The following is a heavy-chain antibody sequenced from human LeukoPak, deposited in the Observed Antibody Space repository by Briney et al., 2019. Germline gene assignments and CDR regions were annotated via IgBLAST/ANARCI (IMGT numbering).Heavy chain of an antibody. CDR2: ISAYNGNT. CDR3: ARGRAFQYYDSPFDP. D-gene: IGHD3-22*01. Sequence: ASVKVSCKASGYTFTSYGISWVRQAPGQGLEWMGWISAYNGNTNYAQKLQGRVTMTTDTSTSTAYMELRSLRSDDTAVYYCARGRAFQYYDSPFDPWGQGTLVTVSS. CDR1: GYTFTSYG. V-gene: IGHV1-18*01. J-gene: IGHJ5*02.